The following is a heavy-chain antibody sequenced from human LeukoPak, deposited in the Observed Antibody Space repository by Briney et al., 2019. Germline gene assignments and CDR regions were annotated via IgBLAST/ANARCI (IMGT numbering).Heavy chain of an antibody. CDR2: IEKDGSEK. CDR1: GFIFSNFW. Sequence: GGSLRLSCAASGFIFSNFWMGWARQAPGKGPEWVVHIEKDGSEKSYVDSVKGRFTISRDNAKNSLYLQMSSLRAEDTAVYFCGKGANYRCNAFLDYWGQGTLVSVYS. V-gene: IGHV3-7*01. CDR3: GKGANYRCNAFLDY. D-gene: IGHD4/OR15-4a*01. J-gene: IGHJ4*02.